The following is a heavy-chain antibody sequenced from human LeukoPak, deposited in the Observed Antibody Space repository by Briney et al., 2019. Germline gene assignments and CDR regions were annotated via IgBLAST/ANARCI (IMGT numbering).Heavy chain of an antibody. CDR3: ARGRSSGWYTGEYYFDY. CDR2: ISAYNGNT. V-gene: IGHV1-18*04. Sequence: ASVKVSCKASGYTFTSYGISRVRQAPGQGLEWMGWISAYNGNTNYAQKPQGRVTMTTDTSTSTAYMELRSLRSDDTAVYYCARGRSSGWYTGEYYFDYWGQGTLVTVSS. D-gene: IGHD6-19*01. J-gene: IGHJ4*02. CDR1: GYTFTSYG.